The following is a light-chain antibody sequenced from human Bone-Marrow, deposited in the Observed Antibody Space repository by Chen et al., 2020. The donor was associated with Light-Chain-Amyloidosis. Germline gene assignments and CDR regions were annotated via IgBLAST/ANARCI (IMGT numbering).Light chain of an antibody. CDR3: QVWDSNTVV. V-gene: IGLV3-1*01. Sequence: SYALTHPPAMSLSPGQTPSFPSSGGQLGDQFVCWYRQKSGQSPVLVIYQDVKRPPGIPERFSGSNSGNTATLTISGTQAMDEADYYCQVWDSNTVVFGGGTKLTVL. J-gene: IGLJ2*01. CDR2: QDV. CDR1: QLGDQF.